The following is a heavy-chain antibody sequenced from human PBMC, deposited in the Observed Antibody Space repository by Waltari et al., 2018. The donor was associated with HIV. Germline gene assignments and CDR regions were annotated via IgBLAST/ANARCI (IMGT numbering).Heavy chain of an antibody. CDR2: ISYDRSNK. J-gene: IGHJ5*02. CDR1: GFTFSSYA. V-gene: IGHV3-30*04. D-gene: IGHD2-15*01. CDR3: ARESHCSGGSCGKDP. Sequence: QVQLVESGGGVVQPGRSLRLSCAASGFTFSSYAMHWVRQAPGKGLECVAVISYDRSNKYYAVAVKGRFTISRDNSKNTLYLQMNSLRAEDTAVYYCARESHCSGGSCGKDPWGQGTLVTVSS.